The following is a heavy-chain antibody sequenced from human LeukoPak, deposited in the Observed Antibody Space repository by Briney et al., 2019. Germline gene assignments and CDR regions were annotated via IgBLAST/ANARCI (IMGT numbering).Heavy chain of an antibody. D-gene: IGHD2-21*01. Sequence: ASVKVSCKASGGTFSSYAISWVRQAPGQGLEWMGWISAYNGNTNYAQKLQGRVTMTTDTSTSTVYMELRSLRSVDTAVYYCARGGVGGGVDYWGQGTMVTVSS. CDR2: ISAYNGNT. V-gene: IGHV1-18*01. CDR1: GGTFSSYA. J-gene: IGHJ4*02. CDR3: ARGGVGGGVDY.